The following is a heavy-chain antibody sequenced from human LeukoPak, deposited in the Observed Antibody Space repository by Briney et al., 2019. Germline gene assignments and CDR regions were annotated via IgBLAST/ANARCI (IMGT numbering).Heavy chain of an antibody. V-gene: IGHV3-30*18. CDR1: GFTFSSYG. Sequence: GRSLRLSCAASGFTFSSYGMPWVRQAPGKGLEWVAVISYDGSNKYYADSVKGRFTISRDNSKNTLYLQMNSLTAEDTAIYYCAKLWDFWTPVDYWGQGTLVTVSS. CDR2: ISYDGSNK. CDR3: AKLWDFWTPVDY. D-gene: IGHD3/OR15-3a*01. J-gene: IGHJ4*02.